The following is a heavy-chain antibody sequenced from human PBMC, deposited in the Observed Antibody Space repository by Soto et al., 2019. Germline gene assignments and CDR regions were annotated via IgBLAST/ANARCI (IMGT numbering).Heavy chain of an antibody. CDR2: IIPILGIA. V-gene: IGHV1-69*08. CDR1: GGTFSSYT. Sequence: QVQLVQSGAEVKKPGSSVKVSCKASGGTFSSYTISWVRQAPGQGLEWMGRIIPILGIANYAQTFHGRVTITAAKSTSTAYMELSSLRSEDTAVYYCARDPPGEHVAAAGTSEFDPCGQGTLVTVSS. J-gene: IGHJ5*02. D-gene: IGHD6-13*01. CDR3: ARDPPGEHVAAAGTSEFDP.